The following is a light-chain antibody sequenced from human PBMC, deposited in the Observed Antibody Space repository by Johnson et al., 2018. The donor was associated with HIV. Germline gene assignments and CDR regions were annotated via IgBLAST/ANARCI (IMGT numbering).Light chain of an antibody. CDR3: ATWDASLSANV. CDR2: DND. J-gene: IGLJ1*01. V-gene: IGLV1-51*02. Sequence: QSVLTQPPSVSAAPGRWVTVSCSGTTSNIGDHSVSWFQHLPGAAPKLLIYDNDRRPSGVPDRLSGSKSAASATLDITGLQSGDEGDYYCATWDASLSANVFGPGTKVTV. CDR1: TSNIGDHS.